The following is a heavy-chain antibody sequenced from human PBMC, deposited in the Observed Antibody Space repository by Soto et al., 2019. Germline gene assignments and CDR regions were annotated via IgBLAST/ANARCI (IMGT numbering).Heavy chain of an antibody. Sequence: PSETLSLTCTVSGGSISSSSYYWGWIRQPPGKGLEWIGSIYYSGSTYYNPSLKSRVTISVDTSKNQFSLKLSSVTAADTAVYYCARRRRTTGGQNWFDPWGQGTLVTVSS. CDR1: GGSISSSSYY. V-gene: IGHV4-39*01. CDR2: IYYSGST. CDR3: ARRRRTTGGQNWFDP. J-gene: IGHJ5*02. D-gene: IGHD4-17*01.